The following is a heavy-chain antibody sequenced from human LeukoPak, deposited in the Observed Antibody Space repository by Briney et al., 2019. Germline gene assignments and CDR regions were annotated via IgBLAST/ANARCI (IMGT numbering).Heavy chain of an antibody. CDR3: ARRVVAYYGSEKGFDY. CDR2: INHSGST. V-gene: IGHV4-34*01. CDR1: GGSFSGYY. Sequence: SETLSLTCAVYGGSFSGYYWSWIRQPPGKGLEWIGEINHSGSTNYNPSLKSRVTISVDTSKNQFSLKLSSVTAADTAVYYCARRVVAYYGSEKGFDYWGQGTLVTVSS. J-gene: IGHJ4*02. D-gene: IGHD3-10*01.